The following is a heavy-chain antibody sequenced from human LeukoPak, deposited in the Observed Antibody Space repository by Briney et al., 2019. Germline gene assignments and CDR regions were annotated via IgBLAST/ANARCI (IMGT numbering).Heavy chain of an antibody. V-gene: IGHV3-73*01. CDR1: GFTFSGSA. J-gene: IGHJ4*02. CDR2: IRSKANSYAT. CDR3: TTRGNPFDY. Sequence: GGSLRLSCAASGFTFSGSAMHWVRQASGKGLEWVGRIRSKANSYATAYAASVKGRFTISRDDSKDTAYLQMNSLKTEDTAVYCCTTRGNPFDYWGQGTLVTVSS. D-gene: IGHD4-23*01.